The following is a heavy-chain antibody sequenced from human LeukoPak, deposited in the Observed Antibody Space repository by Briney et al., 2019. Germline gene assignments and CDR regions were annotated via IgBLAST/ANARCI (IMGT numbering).Heavy chain of an antibody. D-gene: IGHD6-19*01. CDR1: GGSISSYY. Sequence: SETLSLTCTVSGGSISSYYWSWIRQPPGKGLEWIGYIYYSGSTNYNPSLKSRVTISVDTSKNQFSLKLSSVTAADTAVYYCARGPRGSGWYGDYWGQGTLVTVSS. J-gene: IGHJ4*02. V-gene: IGHV4-59*01. CDR3: ARGPRGSGWYGDY. CDR2: IYYSGST.